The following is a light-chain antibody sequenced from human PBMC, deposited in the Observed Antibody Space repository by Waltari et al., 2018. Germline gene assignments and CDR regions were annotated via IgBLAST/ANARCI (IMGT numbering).Light chain of an antibody. Sequence: SYELTQPPSVSVSPGQTASIPCSGDKLGDKYPCWYQQKPGQSPVLVIFQDIKRPSGIPERFSGSNSGNTATLTISGTQPMDEADYYCQAWDSSTVVFGGGTKLTVL. CDR1: KLGDKY. CDR2: QDI. CDR3: QAWDSSTVV. J-gene: IGLJ3*02. V-gene: IGLV3-1*01.